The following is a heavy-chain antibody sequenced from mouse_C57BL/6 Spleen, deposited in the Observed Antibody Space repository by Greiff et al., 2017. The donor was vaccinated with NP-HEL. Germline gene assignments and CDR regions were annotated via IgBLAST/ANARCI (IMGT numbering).Heavy chain of an antibody. D-gene: IGHD1-1*01. CDR1: GFTFSSYA. CDR2: ISDGGSYT. V-gene: IGHV5-4*01. CDR3: ARDLIYYYGSSYGEGYYAMDY. Sequence: DVMLVESGGGLVKPGGSLKLSCAASGFTFSSYAMSWVRQTPEKRLEWVATISDGGSYTYYPDNVKGRFTISRDNAKNNLYLQMSHLKSEDTAMYYCARDLIYYYGSSYGEGYYAMDYWGQGTSVTVSS. J-gene: IGHJ4*01.